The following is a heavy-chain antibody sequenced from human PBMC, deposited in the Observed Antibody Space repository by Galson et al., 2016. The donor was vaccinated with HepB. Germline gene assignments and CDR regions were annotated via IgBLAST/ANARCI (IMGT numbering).Heavy chain of an antibody. V-gene: IGHV3-49*03. Sequence: SLRLSCAGSGFTFGDYAMNWFRQAPGKGLEWVAFIRSKTHGGTTKYAASVKGRFTNSRHDSNSIAYLQMNSLKTEDTAVYYCTRSDYYDSSGPPGYWGQGTPVTVSS. CDR2: IRSKTHGGTT. J-gene: IGHJ4*02. CDR3: TRSDYYDSSGPPGY. CDR1: GFTFGDYA. D-gene: IGHD3-22*01.